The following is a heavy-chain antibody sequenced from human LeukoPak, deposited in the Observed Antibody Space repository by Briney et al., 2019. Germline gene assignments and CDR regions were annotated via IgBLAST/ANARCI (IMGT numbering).Heavy chain of an antibody. CDR2: IYYSGST. Sequence: KTSETLSLTCTVSGDSISSSGYYWGWIRQPPGKGLEWIGSIYYSGSTYYNPSLKSRVTISGDTSKNQFSLKLSSVTAADTAVYYCARDKAMITFGGVIVISYFDYWGQGTLVTVSS. D-gene: IGHD3-16*02. CDR3: ARDKAMITFGGVIVISYFDY. V-gene: IGHV4-39*07. CDR1: GDSISSSGYY. J-gene: IGHJ4*02.